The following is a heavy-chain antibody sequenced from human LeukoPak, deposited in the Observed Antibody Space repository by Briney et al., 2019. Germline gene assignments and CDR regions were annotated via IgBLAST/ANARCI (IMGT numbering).Heavy chain of an antibody. J-gene: IGHJ3*02. V-gene: IGHV4-59*08. CDR1: GGSISSYY. CDR2: IYYSGST. D-gene: IGHD3-22*01. Sequence: PSETLSLTCTVSGGSISSYYWSWIRQPPGKGLEWIGYIYYSGSTNYNPSLKSRVTISVDTSKNQFSLKLSSVTAADTAVYYCARHVTPYDPSAFDIWGQGTMVTVSS. CDR3: ARHVTPYDPSAFDI.